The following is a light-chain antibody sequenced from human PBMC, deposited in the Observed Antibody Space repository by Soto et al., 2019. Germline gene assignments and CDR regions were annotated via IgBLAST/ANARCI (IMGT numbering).Light chain of an antibody. CDR3: ISYTSYTTLWV. J-gene: IGLJ3*02. Sequence: QSALTQPASVSGSPGQSITISCTGTDSDIGNYNYVSWYQQHPGKAPKLMIYGVTNRPSGVSDRFSGSKSGNAASLTISGLQAEDEADYYCISYTSYTTLWVFGGGTKLTVL. V-gene: IGLV2-14*01. CDR2: GVT. CDR1: DSDIGNYNY.